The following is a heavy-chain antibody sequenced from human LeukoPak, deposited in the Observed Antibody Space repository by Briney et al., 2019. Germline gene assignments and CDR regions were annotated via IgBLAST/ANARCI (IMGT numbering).Heavy chain of an antibody. V-gene: IGHV4-59*01. J-gene: IGHJ1*01. CDR3: ARDRFLYDSSGYYYANKYFQH. Sequence: SETLSLTCTVSGGSISNYYWSWIRQPPGKGLEWIGYIHYSGSTYYNPSLTGRVTISIDTSKNQLSLRLSSVTAADTAVYYCARDRFLYDSSGYYYANKYFQHWGQGTLVTVSS. CDR2: IHYSGST. D-gene: IGHD3-22*01. CDR1: GGSISNYY.